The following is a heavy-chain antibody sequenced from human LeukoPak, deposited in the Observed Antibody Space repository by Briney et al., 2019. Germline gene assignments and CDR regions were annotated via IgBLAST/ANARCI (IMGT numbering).Heavy chain of an antibody. J-gene: IGHJ5*02. CDR1: GGSIRSYF. D-gene: IGHD3-3*02. CDR2: IYYSGST. V-gene: IGHV4-59*01. CDR3: ARGSIWFDP. Sequence: SETLSLTCTVSGGSIRSYFWSWIRQPPGKGLEWIGYIYYSGSTDSNPSLKSRVTISVDTSKNQFSPKLISVTAADTAVYYCARGSIWFDPWGQGTLVTVSS.